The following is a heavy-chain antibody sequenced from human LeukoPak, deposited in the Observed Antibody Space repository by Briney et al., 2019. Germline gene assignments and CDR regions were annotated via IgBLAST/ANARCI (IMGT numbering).Heavy chain of an antibody. V-gene: IGHV1-69*04. CDR3: ARGHYYDSSGYQNWFDP. CDR2: IIPILGIA. J-gene: IGHJ5*02. CDR1: GGTFSSYA. D-gene: IGHD3-22*01. Sequence: ASVKVSCEASGGTFSSYAISWVRQAPGQGLEWMGRIIPILGIANYAQKFQGRVTITADKSTSTAYMELSSLRSEDTAVYYCARGHYYDSSGYQNWFDPWGQGTLVTVSS.